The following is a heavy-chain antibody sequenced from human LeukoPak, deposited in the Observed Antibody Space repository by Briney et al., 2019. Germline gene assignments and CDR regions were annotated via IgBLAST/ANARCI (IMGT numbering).Heavy chain of an antibody. CDR2: IYYSGST. D-gene: IGHD3-22*01. J-gene: IGHJ4*02. CDR3: AREKDNDSSGYYRTPYFDY. Sequence: PSQTLSLTCTVSGGSISSYYWSWIRQPPGKGLEWIGYIYYSGSTNYNPSLKSRVTISVDTSKYQFSLKLSSVTASDTAVYYCAREKDNDSSGYYRTPYFDYWGQGTLVTVSS. V-gene: IGHV4-59*01. CDR1: GGSISSYY.